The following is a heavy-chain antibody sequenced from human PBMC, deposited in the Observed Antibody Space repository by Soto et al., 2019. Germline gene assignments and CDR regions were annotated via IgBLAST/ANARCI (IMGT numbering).Heavy chain of an antibody. CDR2: IIPIFGTA. J-gene: IGHJ6*02. V-gene: IGHV1-69*13. CDR3: AGPPELTRIYYYYGMDV. Sequence: ASVKVSCKASGYTFTSYDINWVRQATGQGLEWMGGIIPIFGTANYAQKFQGRVTITADESTSTAYMELSSLRSEDTAVYYCAGPPELTRIYYYYGMDVWGQGTTVTVSS. CDR1: GYTFTSYD. D-gene: IGHD1-7*01.